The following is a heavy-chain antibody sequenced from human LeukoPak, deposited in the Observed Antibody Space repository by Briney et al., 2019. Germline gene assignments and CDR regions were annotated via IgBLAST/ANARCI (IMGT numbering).Heavy chain of an antibody. CDR3: ARDVKYYDSSGYTYFDY. D-gene: IGHD3-22*01. CDR2: ISAYNGNT. CDR1: GYTFTSYG. V-gene: IGHV1-18*01. Sequence: ASVKVSCKASGYTFTSYGISWVRQAPGQGLEWMGWISAYNGNTNYAQKLQGRVTMTTDTSTSTAYMELRSLRSDDTAVYYCARDVKYYDSSGYTYFDYWGQGTLVTVSS. J-gene: IGHJ4*02.